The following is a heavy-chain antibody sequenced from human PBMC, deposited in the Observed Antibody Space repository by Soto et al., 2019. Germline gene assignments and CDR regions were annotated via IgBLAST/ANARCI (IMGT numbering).Heavy chain of an antibody. Sequence: QVQLQESGPGLVKPSGTLSLTCAVSSGSISSXNWWXWVRQPPGKGREWIGEIYHSGSTNYNPSLKSRXXXXXXXXXXXXXXXXXXXXXADTAVYYCASRPLGGDPYYYMDVWGKGTTVTVSS. V-gene: IGHV4-4*02. D-gene: IGHD3-10*01. CDR1: SGSISSXNW. J-gene: IGHJ6*03. CDR3: ASRPLGGDPYYYMDV. CDR2: IYHSGST.